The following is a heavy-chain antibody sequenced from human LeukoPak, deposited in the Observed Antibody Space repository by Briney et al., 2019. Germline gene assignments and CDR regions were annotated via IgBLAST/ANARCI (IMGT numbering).Heavy chain of an antibody. V-gene: IGHV5-51*01. CDR3: ARHYCSSASCFEGYYYYMDV. Sequence: GESLKISCKGSGYNFTNYWIGWVRQMPGKGLEWMGIIYPGDSDTRYSPSFQGQVTISADKSISTAYLQWSSLKASDTAIFYCARHYCSSASCFEGYYYYMDVWGQGTMVTVSS. D-gene: IGHD2-2*01. J-gene: IGHJ6*03. CDR1: GYNFTNYW. CDR2: IYPGDSDT.